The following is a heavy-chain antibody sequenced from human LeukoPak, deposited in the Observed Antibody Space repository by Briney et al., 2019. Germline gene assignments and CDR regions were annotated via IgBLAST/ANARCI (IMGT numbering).Heavy chain of an antibody. V-gene: IGHV3-30-3*01. CDR3: ASEPYYYDSSGHNYYYYGMDV. CDR1: GFTFSSYA. Sequence: GRSLRLSSAASGFTFSSYAMHWVRQAPGKGLEWVAVISYDGSNKYYADSVKGRFTISRDNSKNTLYLQMNSLRAEDTAVYYCASEPYYYDSSGHNYYYYGMDVWGQGTTVTVSS. CDR2: ISYDGSNK. J-gene: IGHJ6*02. D-gene: IGHD3-22*01.